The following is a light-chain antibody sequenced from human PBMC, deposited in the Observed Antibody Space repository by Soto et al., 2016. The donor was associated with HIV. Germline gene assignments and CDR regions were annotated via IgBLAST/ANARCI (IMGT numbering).Light chain of an antibody. V-gene: IGKV2-30*02. CDR1: QSLVHSDGNTY. CDR3: MQGIHWPPT. Sequence: DVVMTQSPLSLSVTLGQPASISCRSSQSLVHSDGNTYLNWFRQRPGQSPRRLIYKVSNRDSGVPDRFGGSGSGTDFTLKISRVEAEDVGIYYCMQGIHWPPTFGQGTKGGNQT. CDR2: KVS. J-gene: IGKJ1*01.